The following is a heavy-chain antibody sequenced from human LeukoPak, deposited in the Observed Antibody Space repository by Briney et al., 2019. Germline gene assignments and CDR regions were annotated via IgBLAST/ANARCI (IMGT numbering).Heavy chain of an antibody. J-gene: IGHJ6*02. CDR2: INAGNGNT. CDR1: GYTFTSYA. Sequence: TSVKVSCKASGYTFTSYAMHWVRHAPGQRLEWMGWINAGNGNTKYSQKFQGRVTITRDTSASTAYMELSSLRSEDTAVYYCAREPLDFWSGYYYYGMDVWGQGTTVTVSS. CDR3: AREPLDFWSGYYYYGMDV. D-gene: IGHD3-3*01. V-gene: IGHV1-3*01.